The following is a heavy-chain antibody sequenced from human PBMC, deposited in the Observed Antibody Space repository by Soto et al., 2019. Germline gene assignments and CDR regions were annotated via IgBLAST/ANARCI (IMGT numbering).Heavy chain of an antibody. CDR2: ISAYNGNT. J-gene: IGHJ4*02. V-gene: IGHV1-18*01. D-gene: IGHD1-26*01. CDR3: ARDTVGATDFDY. Sequence: ASVKVSCTASGYTFTSYGISWVRQAPGQGLEWMGWISAYNGNTNYAQKLQGRVTMTTDTSTSTAYMELRSLRSDDTAVYYCARDTVGATDFDYWGQGTLVTVSS. CDR1: GYTFTSYG.